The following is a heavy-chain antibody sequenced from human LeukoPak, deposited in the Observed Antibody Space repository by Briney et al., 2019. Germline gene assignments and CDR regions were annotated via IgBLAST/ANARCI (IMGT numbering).Heavy chain of an antibody. D-gene: IGHD3-22*01. J-gene: IGHJ3*02. V-gene: IGHV4-61*02. Sequence: PSQTLSLTCTVSGDSISSGDYYWSWIRQPAGKGLEWIGRISSSGSTNYNPSLKSRVTISVDTSKNRFSLKLSSVTAADTAVYFRARGPYSYDSSGAFDIWGQGTMVTVSS. CDR3: ARGPYSYDSSGAFDI. CDR1: GDSISSGDYY. CDR2: ISSSGST.